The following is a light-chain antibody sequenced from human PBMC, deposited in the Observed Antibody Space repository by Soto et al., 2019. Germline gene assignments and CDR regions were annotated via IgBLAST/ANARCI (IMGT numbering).Light chain of an antibody. CDR2: GAS. V-gene: IGKV3-20*01. Sequence: EIVLTQSPGTLSLSPGGSATLSCRASQSVSSSYLAWYQQKPGQAPRLLIYGASSRATGIPDRFSGSGSGTDFTLTISRLEPEEFGVDDCQQYGSSPWTFGPGTKVDIK. CDR1: QSVSSSY. CDR3: QQYGSSPWT. J-gene: IGKJ1*01.